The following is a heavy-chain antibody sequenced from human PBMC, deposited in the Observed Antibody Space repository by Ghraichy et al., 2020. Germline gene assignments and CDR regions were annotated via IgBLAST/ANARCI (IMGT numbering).Heavy chain of an antibody. D-gene: IGHD3-10*01. Sequence: SETLTLTCAVYGGSFSGYYWSWIRQPPGKGLEWIGEINHSGSTNYNPSLKSRVTISVDTSKNQFSRKLSSVTAADTAVYYCARGRAMVRGVAVYYYYMDVWGKGTTVTVSS. V-gene: IGHV4-34*01. CDR2: INHSGST. CDR1: GGSFSGYY. J-gene: IGHJ6*03. CDR3: ARGRAMVRGVAVYYYYMDV.